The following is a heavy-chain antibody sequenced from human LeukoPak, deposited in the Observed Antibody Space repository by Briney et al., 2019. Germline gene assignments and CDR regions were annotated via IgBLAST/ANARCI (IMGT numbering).Heavy chain of an antibody. CDR1: GFTFSNYW. Sequence: GGSLRLSCAVSGFTFSNYWMHWVRQAPGKGLVWVSRINSDGSTTSYADSVKGRFTISRDNAKDTLFLQMNSLRAKDAAVYYCARERGGLSSSWYFTLDYWGQGTLVTVSS. J-gene: IGHJ4*02. CDR2: INSDGSTT. V-gene: IGHV3-74*01. CDR3: ARERGGLSSSWYFTLDY. D-gene: IGHD6-13*01.